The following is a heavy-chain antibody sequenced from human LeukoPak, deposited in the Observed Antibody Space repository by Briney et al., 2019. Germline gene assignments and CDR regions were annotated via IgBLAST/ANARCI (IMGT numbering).Heavy chain of an antibody. CDR1: GFIFSSYW. CDR2: IKQDGSEK. V-gene: IGHV3-7*01. D-gene: IGHD3-10*01. CDR3: GKRDFGSGGGDAFHI. J-gene: IGHJ3*02. Sequence: GGSLRLSCAASGFIFSSYWMTWVRQSPAKGLEWVAIIKQDGSEKYYVDSVKGRFTISRDDARKSLYLEMDSLRDDETAVYFCGKRDFGSGGGDAFHIWGQGTMVTVSS.